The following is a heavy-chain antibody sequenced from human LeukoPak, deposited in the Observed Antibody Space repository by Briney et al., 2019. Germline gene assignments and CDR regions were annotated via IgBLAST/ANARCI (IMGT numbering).Heavy chain of an antibody. D-gene: IGHD3-3*01. Sequence: GGSLRLSCAASGFTFSSYSMNWVRQAPGKGLEWLSSIGSTGAYIFYADSVKGRFTISRDNAKNSLYLQMNSLRAEDTAVYYCARSGRFLEWLLYKDYWGQGTLVTVSS. V-gene: IGHV3-21*01. CDR1: GFTFSSYS. CDR3: ARSGRFLEWLLYKDY. CDR2: IGSTGAYI. J-gene: IGHJ4*02.